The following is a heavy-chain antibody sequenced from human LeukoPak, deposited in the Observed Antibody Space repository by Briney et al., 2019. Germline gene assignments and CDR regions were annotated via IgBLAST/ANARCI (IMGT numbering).Heavy chain of an antibody. J-gene: IGHJ4*02. CDR2: ISSSGRSI. D-gene: IGHD3-22*01. CDR1: GFTFSDYY. V-gene: IGHV3-11*04. Sequence: GGSLRLSCAASGFTFSDYYMSWIRQAPGKGLEWVSYISSSGRSIDYADSVEGRLTISRDNVKNSLYLQMNGLRAEDTGIYYCAREHSSGLFDNWGQGTLVTVSS. CDR3: AREHSSGLFDN.